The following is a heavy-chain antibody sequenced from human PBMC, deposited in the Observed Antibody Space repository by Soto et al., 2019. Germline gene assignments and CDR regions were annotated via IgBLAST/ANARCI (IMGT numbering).Heavy chain of an antibody. J-gene: IGHJ6*02. V-gene: IGHV4-30-2*01. CDR1: GGSISSGGYS. Sequence: SETLSLTCAVSGGSISSGGYSWSWIRQPPGKDLEWIGYIYHSGSTYYNPSLKSRVTISVDRSKNQFSLKLSSVTAADTAVYYCARGEDYYYGMDVWGQGTTVTVSS. CDR3: ARGEDYYYGMDV. CDR2: IYHSGST.